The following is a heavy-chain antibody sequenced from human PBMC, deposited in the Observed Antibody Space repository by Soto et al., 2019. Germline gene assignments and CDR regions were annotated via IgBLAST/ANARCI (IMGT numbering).Heavy chain of an antibody. D-gene: IGHD3-3*01. Sequence: ASVKVSCKASGYTFTSYAMHWVRQAPGQRLEWMGWINAGNGNTKYSQKFQGRVTITRDTSASTAYMELSSLRSEDTAVYYCAGGRMRFLGLADYWGQGTLVTVSS. CDR2: INAGNGNT. V-gene: IGHV1-3*01. J-gene: IGHJ4*02. CDR3: AGGRMRFLGLADY. CDR1: GYTFTSYA.